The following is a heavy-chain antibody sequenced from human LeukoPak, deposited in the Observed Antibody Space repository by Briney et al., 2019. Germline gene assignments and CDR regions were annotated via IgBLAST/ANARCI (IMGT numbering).Heavy chain of an antibody. V-gene: IGHV4-59*01. CDR3: AKIAAAGTLAFGT. J-gene: IGHJ5*01. CDR2: IYYSGIT. D-gene: IGHD6-13*01. CDR1: GGSISSYY. Sequence: PSETLSLTCTVSGGSISSYYWTWIRQPPGKGLEWIGYIYYSGITNYNPSLKSRISTSVDTSKNQFYLKLNSVTAADTAVYYCAKIAAAGTLAFGTCGQGTLVTVSS.